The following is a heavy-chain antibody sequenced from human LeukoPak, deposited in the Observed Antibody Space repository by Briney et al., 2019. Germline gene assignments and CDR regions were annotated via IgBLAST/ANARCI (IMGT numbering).Heavy chain of an antibody. D-gene: IGHD6-19*01. V-gene: IGHV1-46*01. Sequence: ASVKVSCKASGYSFTSHYMHWVRQAPGQGLEWLGLINPSGGSANYAQRFQGRVTMTRDMSTRTVYMELSSLRSEDTAVYYCARGKQWLVQNTGNWFDPWGQGTLVTVSS. CDR1: GYSFTSHY. CDR2: INPSGGSA. CDR3: ARGKQWLVQNTGNWFDP. J-gene: IGHJ5*02.